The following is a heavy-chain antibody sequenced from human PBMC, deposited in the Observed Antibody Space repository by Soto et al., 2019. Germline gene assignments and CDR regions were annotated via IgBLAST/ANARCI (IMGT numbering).Heavy chain of an antibody. Sequence: PGVSLRLSCVASGFKFDYYGMHWVRHTPGKGLEWIAGLSKDSLSISYGASMKGRFTISRDNAKNSLYLQLNSPRPEDTALYYCVKDALTAVAFYFDYWGRGALVTVSS. CDR3: VKDALTAVAFYFDY. D-gene: IGHD6-19*01. CDR2: LSKDSLSI. CDR1: GFKFDYYG. V-gene: IGHV3-9*01. J-gene: IGHJ4*01.